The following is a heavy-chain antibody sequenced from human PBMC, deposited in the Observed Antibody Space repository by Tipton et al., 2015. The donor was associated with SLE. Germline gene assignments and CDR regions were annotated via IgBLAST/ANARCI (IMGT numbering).Heavy chain of an antibody. V-gene: IGHV4-59*08. J-gene: IGHJ5*02. CDR1: GDFSRTDY. CDR2: IFYSGTT. Sequence: TLSLTCTVSGDFSRTDYWSWIRQPTGKGLEWIGYIFYSGTTNYNPSLKSRVTLSIDTSKNQFSLRLSSVTAADTAVYYCARHPSSRGYYSNWFDPWGQGTLVTVSS. D-gene: IGHD3-22*01. CDR3: ARHPSSRGYYSNWFDP.